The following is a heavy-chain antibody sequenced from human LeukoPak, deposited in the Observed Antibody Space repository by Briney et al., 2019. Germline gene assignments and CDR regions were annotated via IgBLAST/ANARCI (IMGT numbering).Heavy chain of an antibody. J-gene: IGHJ4*02. Sequence: GGSLRLSCAASGFTFSDYYMSWIRQAPGKGLEWVSYISSSGSTIYYADSVKGRFTISRDNAKNSLYLQMSSLRAEDTAVYYCARETSSGWDVKRYYFDYWGQGTLVTVSS. D-gene: IGHD6-19*01. CDR2: ISSSGSTI. V-gene: IGHV3-11*01. CDR3: ARETSSGWDVKRYYFDY. CDR1: GFTFSDYY.